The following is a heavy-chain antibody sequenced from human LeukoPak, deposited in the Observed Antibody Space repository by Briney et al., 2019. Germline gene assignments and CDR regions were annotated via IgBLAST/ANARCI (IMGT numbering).Heavy chain of an antibody. Sequence: SETLSLTCTVSGGAISSSSYYWGWIRQPPGKGLEWIGSIYYSGSTYYNPSLKSRVTISVDTSKNQFSLKLSSVTAADTAVYYCARHGGSYDSSGYYYVVPRDYYYYGMDVWGQGTTVTVPS. D-gene: IGHD3-22*01. CDR2: IYYSGST. CDR3: ARHGGSYDSSGYYYVVPRDYYYYGMDV. J-gene: IGHJ6*02. V-gene: IGHV4-39*01. CDR1: GGAISSSSYY.